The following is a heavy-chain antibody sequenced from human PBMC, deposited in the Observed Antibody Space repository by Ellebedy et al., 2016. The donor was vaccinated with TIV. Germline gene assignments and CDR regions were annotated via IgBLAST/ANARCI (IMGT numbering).Heavy chain of an antibody. CDR3: AKRGTLAAAGFLDY. V-gene: IGHV3-23*01. J-gene: IGHJ4*02. D-gene: IGHD6-13*01. CDR2: ISGSGGST. Sequence: GGSLRLSXAASGFTFSSYAMSWVRQAPGKGLEWVSAISGSGGSTYYADSVKGRFTISRDNSKNTLYLQMNSLRAEDTAVYYCAKRGTLAAAGFLDYWGQGTLVTVSS. CDR1: GFTFSSYA.